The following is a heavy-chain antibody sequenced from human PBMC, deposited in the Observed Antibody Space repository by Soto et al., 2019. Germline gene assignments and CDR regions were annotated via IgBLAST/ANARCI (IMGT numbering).Heavy chain of an antibody. D-gene: IGHD3-10*01. CDR2: IYYSAST. J-gene: IGHJ6*02. V-gene: IGHV4-61*08. CDR3: ARSPNYYYYGFDV. Sequence: PSETLSLTCTVSGGCVSTGDYFWSWLRQSPGKRLEWIAYIYYSASTNYNPSLKSRATISVDTSKSQVSLTLTSMTAADAALYYCARSPNYYYYGFDVWGQGTAVTVSS. CDR1: GGCVSTGDYF.